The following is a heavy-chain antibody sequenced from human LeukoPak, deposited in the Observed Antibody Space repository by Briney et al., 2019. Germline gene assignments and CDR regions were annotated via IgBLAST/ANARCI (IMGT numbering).Heavy chain of an antibody. D-gene: IGHD3-10*01. J-gene: IGHJ4*02. CDR3: ARERERDVLYY. CDR1: GYTFTGYY. V-gene: IGHV1-2*02. Sequence: GASVKVSCKASGYTFTGYYMHWVRQAPGQGLEWMGWINPNSGGTNYAQKFQGRVTMTGDTSIRTVYMDLSRLRSDDTAVYYCARERERDVLYYWGQGTLVTVSS. CDR2: INPNSGGT.